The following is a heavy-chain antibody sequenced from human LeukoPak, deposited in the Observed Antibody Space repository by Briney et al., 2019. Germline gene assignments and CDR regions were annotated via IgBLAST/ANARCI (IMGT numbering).Heavy chain of an antibody. V-gene: IGHV4-39*07. D-gene: IGHD3-16*02. CDR2: FFYSGSS. CDR1: GGSLTSDSYY. CDR3: ARDVRLGELSAGDY. J-gene: IGHJ4*02. Sequence: PSETLSLTCTVSGGSLTSDSYYWGWIRQPPGTGLEWIGSFFYSGSSYYNPSFQSRVTISGDTSKSQFSLRLTSVTAADTAVYFCARDVRLGELSAGDYWGQGALVTVSS.